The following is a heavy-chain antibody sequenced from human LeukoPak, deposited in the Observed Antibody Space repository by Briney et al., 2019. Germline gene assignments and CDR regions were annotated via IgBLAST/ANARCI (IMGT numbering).Heavy chain of an antibody. J-gene: IGHJ4*02. CDR1: GGSISSNY. D-gene: IGHD7-27*01. CDR3: ARDLRTGIVDY. V-gene: IGHV4-59*01. Sequence: PSETLSLTCTVSGGSISSNYWSWIRQPPGKGLEWIGYICYSGSTNYNPSLKSRVTISVDTSKNQFSLKLSSVTAADTAVYYCARDLRTGIVDYWGQGTLVTVSS. CDR2: ICYSGST.